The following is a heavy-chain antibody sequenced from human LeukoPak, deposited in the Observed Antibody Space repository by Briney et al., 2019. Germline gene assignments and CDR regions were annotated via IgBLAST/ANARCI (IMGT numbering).Heavy chain of an antibody. CDR1: GFTFDDYA. CDR2: ISWNSGSI. J-gene: IGHJ4*02. D-gene: IGHD6-13*01. V-gene: IGHV3-9*03. CDR3: AKSPDSSWQYYFDY. Sequence: QPGGSLRLSCAASGFTFDDYAMHWVRQAPGKGLEWVSGISWNSGSIGYADSVKGRFTISRDNAKNSLYLQMNSLRAEDMALYYCAKSPDSSWQYYFDYWGQGTLVTVSS.